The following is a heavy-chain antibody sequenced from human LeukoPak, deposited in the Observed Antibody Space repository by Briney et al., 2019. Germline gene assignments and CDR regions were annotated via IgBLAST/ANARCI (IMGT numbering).Heavy chain of an antibody. J-gene: IGHJ4*02. CDR2: INPSGGGT. D-gene: IGHD1-26*01. Sequence: SEQVPRKASGYTFIHYYMHWVRQAPGQGLEWMGIINPSGGGTSYAQKFQARVTMTRDTSTSTVYMEVSSLRSEDTAVYYCAREFSGYIDFWGQGTLVTVSS. CDR3: AREFSGYIDF. V-gene: IGHV1-46*01. CDR1: GYTFIHYY.